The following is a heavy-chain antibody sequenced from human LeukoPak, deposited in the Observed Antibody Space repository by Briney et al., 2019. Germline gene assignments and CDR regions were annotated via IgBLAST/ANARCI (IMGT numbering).Heavy chain of an antibody. J-gene: IGHJ4*02. CDR3: ARERGGSGWYSYYFDY. V-gene: IGHV1-69*06. CDR1: GGTFSSYA. Sequence: EASVKVSCKASGGTFSSYAISWVRQAPGQGLEWIGGIIPIFGTANYAQKFQGRVTITADKSTSTAYMELSSLRSEDTAVYYCARERGGSGWYSYYFDYWGQGTLVTVSS. CDR2: IIPIFGTA. D-gene: IGHD6-19*01.